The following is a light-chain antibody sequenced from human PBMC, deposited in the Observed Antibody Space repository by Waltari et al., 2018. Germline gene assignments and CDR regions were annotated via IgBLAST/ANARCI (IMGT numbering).Light chain of an antibody. CDR3: CSYAGSSSVV. J-gene: IGLJ2*01. CDR2: EGS. V-gene: IGLV2-23*01. Sequence: QSALTQPASVSGSPGQSITISCTGTSSDGGSYTLVSWYQQHPGKAPKLMIYEGSKRPSGVSNRFSGSKSGNTASLTISGLQAEDEADYYCCSYAGSSSVVFGGGTKLTVL. CDR1: SSDGGSYTL.